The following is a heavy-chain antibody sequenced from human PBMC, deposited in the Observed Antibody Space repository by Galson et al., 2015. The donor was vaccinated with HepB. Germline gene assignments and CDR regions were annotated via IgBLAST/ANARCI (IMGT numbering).Heavy chain of an antibody. D-gene: IGHD2-21*02. CDR3: AREDRLEGGGDGGWFDP. Sequence: SLRLSCAASGFTFSSYGMHWVRQAPGKGLEWVAVIWYDGSNKYYADSVKGRFTISRDNSKNTLYLQMNSLRAEDTAVYYCAREDRLEGGGDGGWFDPWGQGTLVTVSS. CDR1: GFTFSSYG. J-gene: IGHJ5*02. CDR2: IWYDGSNK. V-gene: IGHV3-33*01.